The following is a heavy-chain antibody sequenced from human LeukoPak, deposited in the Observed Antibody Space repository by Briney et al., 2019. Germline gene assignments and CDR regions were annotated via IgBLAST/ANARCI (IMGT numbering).Heavy chain of an antibody. CDR3: ARHSGYEYFDF. CDR2: IYYTGST. D-gene: IGHD5-12*01. J-gene: IGHJ4*02. V-gene: IGHV4-59*08. CDR1: GGSISSYY. Sequence: PSETLSLTCTISGGSISSYYWSWIRQPPGKGLEWIGYIYYTGSTNHNPSLKSRVTISVDTSRNQFSLKLNSLSAADTAVYYCARHSGYEYFDFWGQGALVSVSS.